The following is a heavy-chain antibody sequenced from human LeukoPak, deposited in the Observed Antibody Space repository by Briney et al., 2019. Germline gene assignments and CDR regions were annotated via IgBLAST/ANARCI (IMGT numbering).Heavy chain of an antibody. J-gene: IGHJ5*02. CDR1: GGSFSGYY. CDR2: INHSGST. Sequence: PSETLSLTCAVYGGSFSGYYWSWIRQPPGKGLEWIGEINHSGSTNYNPSLKSRVTISVDTSKNQFSLKLSSVTAADTAVYYCARAPFTIFGVHPSSWFDPGGQGTLVTVYS. D-gene: IGHD3-3*01. CDR3: ARAPFTIFGVHPSSWFDP. V-gene: IGHV4-34*01.